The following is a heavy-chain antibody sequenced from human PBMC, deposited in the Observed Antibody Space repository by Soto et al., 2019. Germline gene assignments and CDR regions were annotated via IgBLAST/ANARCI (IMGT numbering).Heavy chain of an antibody. D-gene: IGHD2-2*01. CDR1: GFTFSRYS. V-gene: IGHV3-21*01. CDR2: GSSSSSHI. Sequence: SGGSLRLSCAASGFTFSRYSMNWVRQAPGKGLEWVSSGSSSSSHIYYADSVKGRFTISRDNADNSLYLQMNSLRADDTAVYFCARGIPDYVVVVPAALDLWGHGTTVTVSS. J-gene: IGHJ6*02. CDR3: ARGIPDYVVVVPAALDL.